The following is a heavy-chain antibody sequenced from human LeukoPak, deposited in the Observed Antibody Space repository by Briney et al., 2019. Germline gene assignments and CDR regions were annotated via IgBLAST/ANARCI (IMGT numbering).Heavy chain of an antibody. CDR3: ARAPGEGGYDSEYMDV. J-gene: IGHJ6*03. CDR2: INHSGST. Sequence: SETLSLTCAVYGGSFSGYYWSWIRQPPGKGLEWIGEINHSGSTNYNPSLKSRVTISVDTSKNQFSLKLSSVTAADTAVYYCARAPGEGGYDSEYMDVWGKGTTVTVSS. D-gene: IGHD5-12*01. V-gene: IGHV4-34*01. CDR1: GGSFSGYY.